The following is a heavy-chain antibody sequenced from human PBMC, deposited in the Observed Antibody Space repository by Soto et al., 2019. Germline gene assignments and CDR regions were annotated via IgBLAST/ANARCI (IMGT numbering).Heavy chain of an antibody. V-gene: IGHV4-4*07. Sequence: QVQLQESGPGLVKPSETLSLTCTVSGVSITPYFWSWIRQPAGEAPEWLGHIYASGRTTYNPSLRRRVTLSVAQIQVSLSLTSVTAADTAVYYCARQCDVDPSLDHYHFALWGRGALFTFSS. J-gene: IGHJ2*01. D-gene: IGHD5-12*01. CDR3: ARQCDVDPSLDHYHFAL. CDR1: GVSITPYF. CDR2: IYASGRT.